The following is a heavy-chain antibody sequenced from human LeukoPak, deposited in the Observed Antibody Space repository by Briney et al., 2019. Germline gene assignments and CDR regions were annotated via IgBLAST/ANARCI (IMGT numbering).Heavy chain of an antibody. D-gene: IGHD1-20*01. Sequence: PGGSLRLSCAASGFTFSRYWMHWVRQAPGKGLVWVSRVNSDETTIKYADYVKGRFTISRDNAKSTLYLQMNSLRAEDTAVYYCGRVEYNWNDVVDYWGRGTLVTVSS. CDR3: GRVEYNWNDVVDY. V-gene: IGHV3-74*01. J-gene: IGHJ4*02. CDR2: VNSDETTI. CDR1: GFTFSRYW.